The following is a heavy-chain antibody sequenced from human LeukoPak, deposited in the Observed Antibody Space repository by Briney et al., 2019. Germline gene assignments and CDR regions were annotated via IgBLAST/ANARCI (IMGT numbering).Heavy chain of an antibody. J-gene: IGHJ6*02. D-gene: IGHD2-2*01. Sequence: PGGSLRLSCAASGFTVSSNYMSWVRQAPGKGLEWVANIKRDGSEKYYVDSVKGRFTISRDNAQNSLYLQMNSLRAEDTAVYYCARDDYQLGSYYYGMDVWGQGTTVTVSS. CDR2: IKRDGSEK. CDR3: ARDDYQLGSYYYGMDV. CDR1: GFTVSSNY. V-gene: IGHV3-7*01.